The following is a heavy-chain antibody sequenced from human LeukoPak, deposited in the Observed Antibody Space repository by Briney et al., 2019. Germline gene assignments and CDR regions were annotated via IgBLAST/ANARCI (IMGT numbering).Heavy chain of an antibody. J-gene: IGHJ2*01. Sequence: GGSLRLSCAASGFTFSSYSMNWVRQAPGKGPEWVSYISSSSSTIYYADSVKGRFTISRDNAKNSLYLQMNSLRAEDTAVYYCARELSYYYDSSGPWYFDLWGRGTLVTVSS. D-gene: IGHD3-22*01. CDR3: ARELSYYYDSSGPWYFDL. V-gene: IGHV3-48*01. CDR2: ISSSSSTI. CDR1: GFTFSSYS.